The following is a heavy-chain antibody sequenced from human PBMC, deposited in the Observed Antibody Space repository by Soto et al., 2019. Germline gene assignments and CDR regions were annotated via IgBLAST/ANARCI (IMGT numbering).Heavy chain of an antibody. V-gene: IGHV3-23*01. D-gene: IGHD3-3*01. J-gene: IGHJ5*02. CDR2: ISGSGGST. Sequence: GSLRLSCAASGFTFSSYAMSWVRQAPGKGLEWVSAISGSGGSTYYADSVKGRFTISRDNSKNTLYLQMNSLRAEDTAVYYCAKDHSFTILHAGWFDPWGQGTLVTVSS. CDR1: GFTFSSYA. CDR3: AKDHSFTILHAGWFDP.